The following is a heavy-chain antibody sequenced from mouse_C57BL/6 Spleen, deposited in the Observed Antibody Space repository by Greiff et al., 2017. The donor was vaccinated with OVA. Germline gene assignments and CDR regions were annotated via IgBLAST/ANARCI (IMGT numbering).Heavy chain of an antibody. V-gene: IGHV3-6*01. CDR2: ISYDGSN. D-gene: IGHD2-1*01. J-gene: IGHJ2*01. CDR1: GYSITSGYY. CDR3: ARGYYGNYYFDY. Sequence: EVQLQQSGPGLVKPSQSLSLTCSVTGYSITSGYYWNWIRQFPGNKLEWMGYISYDGSNNYNPSLKNRISITRDTSKNQFFLKLNSVTTEDTATYYCARGYYGNYYFDYWGQGTTLTVSS.